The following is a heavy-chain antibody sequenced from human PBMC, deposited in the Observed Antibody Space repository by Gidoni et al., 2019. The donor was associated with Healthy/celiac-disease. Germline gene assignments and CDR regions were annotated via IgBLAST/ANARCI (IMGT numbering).Heavy chain of an antibody. Sequence: QVQLVESGGGLVKPGGSLSLYCAASGFPFSDYYMSWIRQAPGKGLEWVSYISSSGSTIYYADSVKGRFTISRDNAKNSLYLQMNGLRAEDTAVYYCARLAPIAVAGWYFDLWGRGTLVTVSS. D-gene: IGHD6-19*01. CDR3: ARLAPIAVAGWYFDL. V-gene: IGHV3-11*01. CDR1: GFPFSDYY. J-gene: IGHJ2*01. CDR2: ISSSGSTI.